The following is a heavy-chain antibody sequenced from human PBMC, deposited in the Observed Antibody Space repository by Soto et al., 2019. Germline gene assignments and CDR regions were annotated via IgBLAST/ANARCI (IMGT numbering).Heavy chain of an antibody. V-gene: IGHV4-39*01. Sequence: SETLSLTCTVSGDSITSNSYFWAWIRQPPGKGLEWIGSIYYSGTTYYNPSLKSRVTISVGRSKNQFSLKLSSVTAADTAVYYGALHSSVDYFDYWGE. CDR1: GDSITSNSYF. J-gene: IGHJ4*02. CDR3: ALHSSVDYFDY. CDR2: IYYSGTT.